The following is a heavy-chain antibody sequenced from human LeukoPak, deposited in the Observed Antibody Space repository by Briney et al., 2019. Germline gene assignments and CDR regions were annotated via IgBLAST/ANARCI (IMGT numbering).Heavy chain of an antibody. Sequence: SVKVSCKASGGTFSSYAISWVRQAPGQGLEWMGGIIPIFGTANYAQKFQGRVTITTDESTGTAYMELSSLRSEDTAVYYCARDPRYCSSTSCYRSWFDPWGQGTLVTVSS. D-gene: IGHD2-2*01. J-gene: IGHJ5*02. CDR3: ARDPRYCSSTSCYRSWFDP. V-gene: IGHV1-69*05. CDR1: GGTFSSYA. CDR2: IIPIFGTA.